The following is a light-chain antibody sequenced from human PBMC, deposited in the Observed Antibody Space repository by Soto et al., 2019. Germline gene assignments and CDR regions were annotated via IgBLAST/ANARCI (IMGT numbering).Light chain of an antibody. J-gene: IGKJ4*01. Sequence: DIQMTQSPSSLSASVGDRVTITCRASQGIGQDLGWYQQKPGKAPKRLMYAASSLQSGVPSRFSGSGSGTEFTLTISSLQPEDFATYYCLQHNSYPLTFGGGTKVEIK. CDR3: LQHNSYPLT. CDR1: QGIGQD. CDR2: AAS. V-gene: IGKV1-17*01.